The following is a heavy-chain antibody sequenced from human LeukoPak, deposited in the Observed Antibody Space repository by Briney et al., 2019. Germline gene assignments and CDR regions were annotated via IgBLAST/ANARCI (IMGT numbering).Heavy chain of an antibody. D-gene: IGHD3-16*01. CDR3: ARRGGGSWHFDL. CDR2: IYSGGST. J-gene: IGHJ2*01. CDR1: GFTVSSNY. V-gene: IGHV3-53*01. Sequence: GGSLRLSCAASGFTVSSNYMSWVRQAPGKGLEWVSVIYSGGSTYHTDSVKGRFTISRDNSRNTLYLQMNSLRAEDTAVYYCARRGGGSWHFDLWGRGTLVTVSS.